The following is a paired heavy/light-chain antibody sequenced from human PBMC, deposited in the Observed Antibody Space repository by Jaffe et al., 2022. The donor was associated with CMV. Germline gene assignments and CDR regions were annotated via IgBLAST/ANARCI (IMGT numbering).Light chain of an antibody. CDR1: QSVGSTY. Sequence: DTVLTQSPGTLSLSPGERATLSCRASQSVGSTYLAWYQQKPGQAPRVLMYGVSRRATGIPDRFSGSGSGTHFTLTINTVAPEDSAVYYCQQYDSNARTFGQGTRLEIK. V-gene: IGKV3-20*01. J-gene: IGKJ5*01. CDR2: GVS. CDR3: QQYDSNART.
Heavy chain of an antibody. CDR3: ARELRSPLGYHMDV. D-gene: IGHD2-8*01. CDR1: GDSITSYY. CDR2: IYYSGSVRDVSYSGST. V-gene: IGHV4-59*01. J-gene: IGHJ6*03. Sequence: QVQLQESGPGLVKPSETLSLTCSVSGDSITSYYWTWIRQPPGKGLDWIGYIYYSGSVRDVSYSGSTNYNPSVRSRVSISVDKSKNQISLTLTSVTAADTAIYYCARELRSPLGYHMDVWGKGTTVTVSS.